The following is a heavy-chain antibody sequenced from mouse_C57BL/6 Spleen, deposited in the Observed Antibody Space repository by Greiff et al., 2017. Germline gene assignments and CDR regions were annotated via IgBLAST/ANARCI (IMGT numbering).Heavy chain of an antibody. CDR2: IYPSDSET. Sequence: QVHVKQPGAELVRPGSSVKLSCKASGYTFTSYWMDWVKQRPGQGLEWIGNIYPSDSETHYNQKFKDKATLTVDKSSSTAYMQLSSLTSEDSAVYCCARGDSNYVGAYWGQGTLVTVSA. CDR3: ARGDSNYVGAY. D-gene: IGHD2-5*01. J-gene: IGHJ3*01. CDR1: GYTFTSYW. V-gene: IGHV1-61*01.